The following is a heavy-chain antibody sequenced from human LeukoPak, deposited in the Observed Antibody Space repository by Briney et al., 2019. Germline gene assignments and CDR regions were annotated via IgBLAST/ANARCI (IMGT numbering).Heavy chain of an antibody. Sequence: GGSLALSCTASGFTFSSYWMSWVRQAPGKGLEWVATIKQDGSQKEYVESVQGRFTISRGNAKNSLYLHMNRLRAEDTAVYYCARDPTVTNFHDAFDIWGQGTLVTVSS. CDR2: IKQDGSQK. CDR1: GFTFSSYW. V-gene: IGHV3-7*05. CDR3: ARDPTVTNFHDAFDI. D-gene: IGHD4-17*01. J-gene: IGHJ3*02.